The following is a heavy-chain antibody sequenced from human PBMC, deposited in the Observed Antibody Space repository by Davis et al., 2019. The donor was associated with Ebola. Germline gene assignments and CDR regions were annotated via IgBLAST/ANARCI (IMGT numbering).Heavy chain of an antibody. CDR2: TLPIFGKV. CDR3: ARDYYDDSDYPSRYFDL. D-gene: IGHD3-22*01. V-gene: IGHV1-69*13. J-gene: IGHJ2*01. CDR1: GGNFSRSG. Sequence: AASVKVSCKASGGNFSRSGFTWVRQAPGQGLEWMGGTLPIFGKVNYAQKLQGRVTITADESTSTTYMELSSLRSEDTAVYYCARDYYDDSDYPSRYFDLWGRGTLVIVSS.